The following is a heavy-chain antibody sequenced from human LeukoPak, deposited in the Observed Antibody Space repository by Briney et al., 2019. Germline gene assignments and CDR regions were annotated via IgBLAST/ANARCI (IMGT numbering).Heavy chain of an antibody. V-gene: IGHV4-39*01. CDR2: VFYSGTT. J-gene: IGHJ2*01. D-gene: IGHD4-17*01. CDR3: ARLARSTRDYSWHFDL. Sequence: SETLSLTCTVSGGSVSSNNYYWTWLRQPPGMGLQWIGTVFYSGTTYYNPSLRSRATTSVDTSKNQFSLKLSSVTVADMAVYYCARLARSTRDYSWHFDLWGRGTLVTVSS. CDR1: GGSVSSNNYY.